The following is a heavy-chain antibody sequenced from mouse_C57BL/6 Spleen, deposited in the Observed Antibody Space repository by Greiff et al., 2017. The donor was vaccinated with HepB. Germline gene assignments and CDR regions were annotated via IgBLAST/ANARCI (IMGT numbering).Heavy chain of an antibody. CDR3: ARSPLFITTVVATTHYAMDY. CDR1: GYTFTDYN. Sequence: EVQLQQSGPELVKPGASVKIPCKASGYTFTDYNMDWVKQSHGKSLEWIGDINPNNGGTIYNQKFKGKATLTVDKSSSTAYMELRSLTSEDTAVYYCARSPLFITTVVATTHYAMDYWGQGTSVTVSS. J-gene: IGHJ4*01. CDR2: INPNNGGT. D-gene: IGHD1-1*01. V-gene: IGHV1-18*01.